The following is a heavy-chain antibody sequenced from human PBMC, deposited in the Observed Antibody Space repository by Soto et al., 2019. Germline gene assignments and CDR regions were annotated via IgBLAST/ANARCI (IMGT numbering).Heavy chain of an antibody. CDR1: GFTFSSYA. CDR3: AREGGYNSPYYYYYGMDV. V-gene: IGHV3-30-3*01. J-gene: IGHJ6*02. Sequence: GGSLRLSCAASGFTFSSYAMHWVRQAPGKGLEWVAVISYDGSNKYYADSVKGRFTISRDNSKNTLYLQMNSLRAEDTAVYYCAREGGYNSPYYYYYGMDVWGQGTTVTVSS. CDR2: ISYDGSNK. D-gene: IGHD6-25*01.